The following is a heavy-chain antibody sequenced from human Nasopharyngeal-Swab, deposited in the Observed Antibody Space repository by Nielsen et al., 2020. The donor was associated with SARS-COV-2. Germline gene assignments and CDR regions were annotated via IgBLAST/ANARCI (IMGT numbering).Heavy chain of an antibody. D-gene: IGHD5-18*01. CDR2: INPSGGST. V-gene: IGHV1-46*01. CDR1: GFTFSSYG. J-gene: IGHJ3*02. CDR3: AREGGSTIQLWLEAFDI. Sequence: GESLKISCAASGFTFSSYGMHWVRQAPGQGLEWMGIINPSGGSTSYAQKFQGRVTMTRDTSTSTVYMELSSLRSEDTAVYYCAREGGSTIQLWLEAFDIWGQGTMVTVSS.